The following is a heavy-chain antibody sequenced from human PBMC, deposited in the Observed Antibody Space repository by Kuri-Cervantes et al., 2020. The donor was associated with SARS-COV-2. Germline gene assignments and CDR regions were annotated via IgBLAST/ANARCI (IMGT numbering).Heavy chain of an antibody. V-gene: IGHV3-23*01. CDR2: ISGSGGST. J-gene: IGHJ4*02. Sequence: GESLKISCAASGFTFSSYAMSWVRQAPGKGLEWVSAISGSGGSTYYADSVKGRFTTSRDNSKNTLYLQMNSLSAEDTAVYYCAKDRGYSYGYGYFDYWGQGTLVTVSS. D-gene: IGHD5-18*01. CDR1: GFTFSSYA. CDR3: AKDRGYSYGYGYFDY.